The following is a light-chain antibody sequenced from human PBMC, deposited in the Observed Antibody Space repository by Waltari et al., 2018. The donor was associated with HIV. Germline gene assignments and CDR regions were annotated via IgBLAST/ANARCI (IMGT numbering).Light chain of an antibody. Sequence: QSVLTQPPSVSGAPGPRVTIPCTGSSSHIGDGYHVPWYQQLPGTAPKLLIYGNSNRPSGVPDRFSGSKSGTSASLAITGLQAEDEADYHCQSHDSSLSGYVFGTGTKVTVL. CDR2: GNS. CDR3: QSHDSSLSGYV. J-gene: IGLJ1*01. V-gene: IGLV1-40*01. CDR1: SSHIGDGYH.